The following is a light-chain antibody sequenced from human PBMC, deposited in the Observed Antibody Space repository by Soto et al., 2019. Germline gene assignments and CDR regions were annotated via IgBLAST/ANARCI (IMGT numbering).Light chain of an antibody. Sequence: QSALTQPASVSASPGQSITIPCTGTSSDVGNYIFVSWYRQHPGKAPKLMIYDINNRPSGVSNRFSGSKSGNTASLTISGLQAEDEADYYCVSYTTSASYVSGTGTKVTVL. CDR3: VSYTTSASYV. CDR2: DIN. J-gene: IGLJ1*01. CDR1: SSDVGNYIF. V-gene: IGLV2-14*01.